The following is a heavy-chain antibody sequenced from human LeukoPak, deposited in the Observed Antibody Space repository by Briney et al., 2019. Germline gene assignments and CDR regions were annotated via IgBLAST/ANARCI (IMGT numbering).Heavy chain of an antibody. Sequence: PGGSLRLSCAASGFTFVKAWMTWVRQAPGKGLEWVGRIKSNRDGGTTDFAAPVKGRFSVSRDDSTNTVSLQMNSLKIEDTGVYYCARDYIIAAAGPGYLDPWGQGTLVTVSS. D-gene: IGHD6-13*01. CDR3: ARDYIIAAAGPGYLDP. J-gene: IGHJ5*02. V-gene: IGHV3-15*01. CDR2: IKSNRDGGTT. CDR1: GFTFVKAW.